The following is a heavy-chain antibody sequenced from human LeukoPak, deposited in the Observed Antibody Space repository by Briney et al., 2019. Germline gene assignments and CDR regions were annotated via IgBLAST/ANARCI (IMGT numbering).Heavy chain of an antibody. CDR3: ARGLLGATTSYFDY. V-gene: IGHV3-30-3*01. CDR2: ISYDGSNK. D-gene: IGHD1-26*01. Sequence: GGSLRLSCAASGFTFSSYAMHWVRQAPGKGLEWVAVISYDGSNKYYADSVKGRFTISRDNSRNTLYLQMNSLRAEDTAVYYCARGLLGATTSYFDYWGQGTLVTVSS. CDR1: GFTFSSYA. J-gene: IGHJ4*02.